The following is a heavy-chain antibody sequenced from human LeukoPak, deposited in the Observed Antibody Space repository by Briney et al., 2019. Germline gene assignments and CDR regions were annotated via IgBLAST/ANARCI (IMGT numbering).Heavy chain of an antibody. CDR1: GFTFSVYG. D-gene: IGHD1-26*01. Sequence: GRSLRLSCAASGFTFSVYGMHWVRQAPGKGLEWVAVVWYDGSNKYYADSVKGRFTISRDNSKNTLYLQMNSLRAEDTAVYYCARDFVGATWNWGQGTLVTVSS. J-gene: IGHJ4*02. V-gene: IGHV3-33*08. CDR3: ARDFVGATWN. CDR2: VWYDGSNK.